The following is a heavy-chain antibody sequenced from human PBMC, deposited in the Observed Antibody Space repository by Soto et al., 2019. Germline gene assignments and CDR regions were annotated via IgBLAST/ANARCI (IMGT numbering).Heavy chain of an antibody. J-gene: IGHJ3*02. V-gene: IGHV1-18*01. CDR1: GYTFTSYG. D-gene: IGHD6-13*01. CDR3: ARGTFIAAMADAFDI. Sequence: GASVKVSCKASGYTFTSYGISWVRQAPGQGLEWMGWISAYNGNTNYAQKLQCRVTMTTDTSTSTAYMELRSLRSDDTAVYYCARGTFIAAMADAFDIWGQGTMVTVSS. CDR2: ISAYNGNT.